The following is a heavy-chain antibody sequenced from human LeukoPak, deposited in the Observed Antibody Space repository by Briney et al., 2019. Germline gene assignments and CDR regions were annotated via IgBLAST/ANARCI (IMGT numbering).Heavy chain of an antibody. V-gene: IGHV4-39*01. J-gene: IGHJ5*02. D-gene: IGHD2-2*01. CDR2: IYYSGIT. Sequence: ASETLSLTCTVSGGSISSSSYYWGWVRQPPGKGLEWIGSIYYSGITYYNPSLKSRVTISVDTSKNQFSLKLSSVTAADTAVYYCARLGDIVVVPAARENNWFDPWGQGTLVTVSS. CDR1: GGSISSSSYY. CDR3: ARLGDIVVVPAARENNWFDP.